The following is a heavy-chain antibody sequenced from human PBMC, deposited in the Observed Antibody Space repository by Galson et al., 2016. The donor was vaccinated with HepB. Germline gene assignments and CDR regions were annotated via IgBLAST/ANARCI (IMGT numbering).Heavy chain of an antibody. CDR2: INKDGSGT. J-gene: IGHJ6*02. D-gene: IGHD3-10*01. CDR3: AKDLFLGELYLYGLDV. V-gene: IGHV3-74*01. Sequence: SLRLSCAASGFTFSNYWMHWVRQAPGKGLVWVSHINKDGSGTSYADPVKGRLTISRDNAKNSLYLQMNSLRVEDTAVYYCAKDLFLGELYLYGLDVWGQGTTVTVSS. CDR1: GFTFSNYW.